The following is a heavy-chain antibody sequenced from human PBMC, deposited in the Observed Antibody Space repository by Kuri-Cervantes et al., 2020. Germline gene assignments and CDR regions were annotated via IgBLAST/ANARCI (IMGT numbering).Heavy chain of an antibody. Sequence: GESLKISCAASGFTFSNYWMHWVRQAPGKGLVWVSRINTDGTTTNYADYVKGRFTISRDSAKNTVYLQMNGLRGEDTAVYYCARSRDVSYYGMDVWGQGTTVTVSS. V-gene: IGHV3-74*01. CDR1: GFTFSNYW. J-gene: IGHJ6*02. CDR3: ARSRDVSYYGMDV. CDR2: INTDGTTT. D-gene: IGHD3-10*01.